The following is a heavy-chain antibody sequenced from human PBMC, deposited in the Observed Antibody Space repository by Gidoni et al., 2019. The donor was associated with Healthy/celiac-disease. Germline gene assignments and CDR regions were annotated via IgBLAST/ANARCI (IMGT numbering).Heavy chain of an antibody. D-gene: IGHD3-10*01. CDR2: IYYSGST. V-gene: IGHV4-39*01. Sequence: QLQLQESGPGLAKPSETLSLTCTVSGGSISSSSYYWGWIRQPPGKGLEWIGSIYYSGSTYYNPSLKSRVTISVDTSKNQFSLKLSSVTAADTAVYYCARRIITMVRGDFDYWGQGTLVTVSS. CDR3: ARRIITMVRGDFDY. CDR1: GGSISSSSYY. J-gene: IGHJ4*02.